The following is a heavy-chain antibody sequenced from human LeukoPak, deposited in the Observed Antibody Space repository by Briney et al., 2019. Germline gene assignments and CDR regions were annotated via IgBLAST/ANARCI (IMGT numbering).Heavy chain of an antibody. J-gene: IGHJ4*02. CDR1: GFTVSSNY. V-gene: IGHV3-66*01. D-gene: IGHD2/OR15-2a*01. Sequence: GGSLRLSCAASGFTVSSNYMTWVRQAPGKGLEWVSVIYSGGSTYYTDSVKGRFTISRDNSKNTLYLQMNRLRAEDTAVYYCARDEPSPDSTDLDYWGQGTLVTVSS. CDR2: IYSGGST. CDR3: ARDEPSPDSTDLDY.